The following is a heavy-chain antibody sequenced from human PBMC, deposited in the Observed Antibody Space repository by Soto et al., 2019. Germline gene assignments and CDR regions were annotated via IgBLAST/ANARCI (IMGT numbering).Heavy chain of an antibody. CDR3: AAATTWNFHFHY. V-gene: IGHV3-33*01. J-gene: IGHJ4*02. CDR2: IWYDGSNK. D-gene: IGHD1-7*01. CDR1: GFTISTHG. Sequence: QVQLVESGGGVVQPGTSLRLSCAGSGFTISTHGMHWVRQAPGKGLEWVANIWYDGSNKFYADSVKGRFTISKDKSKNTLYVKMNSLRAEDAAVYYCAAATTWNFHFHYWGQGTQVTVSS.